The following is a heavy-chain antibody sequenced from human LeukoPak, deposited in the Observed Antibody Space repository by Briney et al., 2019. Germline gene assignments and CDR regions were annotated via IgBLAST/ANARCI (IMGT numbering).Heavy chain of an antibody. V-gene: IGHV3-74*01. Sequence: GGSLRLSCAASGFIFSSKWIHWVRQAPGKGLEWVSRIDNGGSYTIYADSVKGRFTISRDNAKNTLYLQMNSLRAEDTAVYYCARDLPISDSSGYYLDYWGQGTVVTVSS. CDR2: IDNGGSYT. CDR1: GFIFSSKW. D-gene: IGHD3-22*01. J-gene: IGHJ4*02. CDR3: ARDLPISDSSGYYLDY.